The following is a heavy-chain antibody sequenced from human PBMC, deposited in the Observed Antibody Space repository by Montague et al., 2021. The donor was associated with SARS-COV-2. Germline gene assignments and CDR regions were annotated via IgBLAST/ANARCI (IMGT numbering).Heavy chain of an antibody. V-gene: IGHV3-30*03. Sequence: SLSLSCAASVYTFNNYGMHWVRQVPGKGLELLAVISYEGSIKYYLDSLKGRFTISRDSSKDTVYLQMNSLGAEDTAVYYCVQRNQVFWLGEGHDAFHVWGQGTAVTVSS. CDR2: ISYEGSIK. CDR1: VYTFNNYG. CDR3: VQRNQVFWLGEGHDAFHV. J-gene: IGHJ3*01. D-gene: IGHD3-10*01.